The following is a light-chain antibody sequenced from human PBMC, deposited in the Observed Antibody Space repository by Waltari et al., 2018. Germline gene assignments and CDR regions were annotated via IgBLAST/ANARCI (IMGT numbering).Light chain of an antibody. Sequence: DVVMTQSPLSLPVTLGQPASISCRSSQSLVSSDGNTYFNWFQQRLGQSPRRLLYKVSNRDSGVPDRFSGSGSGTDFTLRISRVEAEDVGIYYCMQGTHRPWTFGQGP. CDR1: QSLVSSDGNTY. J-gene: IGKJ1*01. V-gene: IGKV2-30*01. CDR2: KVS. CDR3: MQGTHRPWT.